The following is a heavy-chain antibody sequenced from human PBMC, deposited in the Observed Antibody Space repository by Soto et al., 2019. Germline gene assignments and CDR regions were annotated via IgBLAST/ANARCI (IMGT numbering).Heavy chain of an antibody. CDR1: GGSISSSSYY. CDR2: IYYSGST. J-gene: IGHJ4*02. D-gene: IGHD2-15*01. Sequence: QLQLQESGPGLVKPSETLSLTCTVSGGSISSSSYYWGWIRQPPGKGLEWIGSIYYSGSTYYNPSLKSRVTISVDTSKNQFSLKLSSVTAADTAVYYCARLWRTTRYCSGGSRNCTFDYWGQGTLVTVSS. V-gene: IGHV4-39*01. CDR3: ARLWRTTRYCSGGSRNCTFDY.